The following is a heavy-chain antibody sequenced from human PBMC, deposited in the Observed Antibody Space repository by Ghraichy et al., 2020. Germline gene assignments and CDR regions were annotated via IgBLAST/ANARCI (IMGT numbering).Heavy chain of an antibody. V-gene: IGHV6-1*01. CDR3: ARERDNTLGY. CDR1: GDSVSNNNVA. CDR2: TYYTSKWYS. Sequence: SQTLSLTCAISGDSVSNNNVAWNWIRQSPARGLEWLGRTYYTSKWYSEYAVSVKSQITINPDTPKNQVSLHLNSVTPEDTAVYYCARERDNTLGYWGQGTLVTVSS. D-gene: IGHD1-14*01. J-gene: IGHJ4*02.